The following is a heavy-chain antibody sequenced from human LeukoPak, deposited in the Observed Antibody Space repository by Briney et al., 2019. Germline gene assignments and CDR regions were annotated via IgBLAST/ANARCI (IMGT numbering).Heavy chain of an antibody. CDR1: GFTFSSYA. J-gene: IGHJ6*02. Sequence: PGGSLRLSCAASGFTFSSYAMSWARQAPGKGLEWVSTISGSGGRTYYADSVKGRFTISRDNSRNTQYLQMNSLRAEDTAVYYCTKDSSTTNYYYGLDVWGQGTTVTVSS. D-gene: IGHD2-2*01. V-gene: IGHV3-23*01. CDR2: ISGSGGRT. CDR3: TKDSSTTNYYYGLDV.